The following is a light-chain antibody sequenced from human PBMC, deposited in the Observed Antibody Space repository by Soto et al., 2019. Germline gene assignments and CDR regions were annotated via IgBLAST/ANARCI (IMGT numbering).Light chain of an antibody. J-gene: IGKJ1*01. CDR1: QSISSKF. CDR3: QQYGGSPRT. CDR2: GAS. V-gene: IGKV3-20*01. Sequence: EVVLTQSPGTLSFSPGQRAALACRSSQSISSKFLAWYQQKRGQAPRLLIHGASNRATGIPDRFSGSGSGTDFTLTITRLEPEDFAVYYCQQYGGSPRTFGQGTKVDTK.